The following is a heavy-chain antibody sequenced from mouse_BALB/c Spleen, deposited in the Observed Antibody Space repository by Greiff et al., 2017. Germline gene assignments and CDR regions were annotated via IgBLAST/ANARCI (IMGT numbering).Heavy chain of an antibody. Sequence: EVKVEESGGGLVQPGGSLKLSCAASGFTFSSYTMSWVRQTPEKRLEWVAYISNGGGSTYYPDTVKGRFTISRDNAKNTLYLQMSSLKSEDTAMYYCARPPTNYGSSGFDVWGAGTTVTVSS. CDR2: ISNGGGST. CDR3: ARPPTNYGSSGFDV. V-gene: IGHV5-12-2*01. CDR1: GFTFSSYT. J-gene: IGHJ1*01. D-gene: IGHD1-1*01.